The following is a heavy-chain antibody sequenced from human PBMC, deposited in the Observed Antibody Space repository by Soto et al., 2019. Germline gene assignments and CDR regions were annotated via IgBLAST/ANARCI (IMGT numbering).Heavy chain of an antibody. J-gene: IGHJ6*02. V-gene: IGHV1-2*02. CDR2: INPNSGDT. D-gene: IGHD1-26*01. CDR1: GYTFTGYY. Sequence: GASVKVSCKASGYTFTGYYVHWVRQAPGQGLEWMGWINPNSGDTYLAQRFQGRVTMNRDTSIGTAYMELRGLTSDDTAEYYCAKGGAIVAAGTRVYLYNAIDVWGQGTTVTVCS. CDR3: AKGGAIVAAGTRVYLYNAIDV.